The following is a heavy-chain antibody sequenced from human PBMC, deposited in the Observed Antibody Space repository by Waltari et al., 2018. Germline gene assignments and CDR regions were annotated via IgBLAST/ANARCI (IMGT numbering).Heavy chain of an antibody. CDR1: GFLFSSTIW. CDR2: INPDGSAK. Sequence: EVQLVDPGGGLVQPWVYVRLSCVGPGFLFSSTIWMRWVRQAPGEGREWLANINPDGSAKYYVESVKGRFTISRNNAENSVYLQMNSLRADDTAVYYCATSSASAGNDWGQGTLVSVSS. D-gene: IGHD1-1*01. V-gene: IGHV3-7*01. CDR3: ATSSASAGND. J-gene: IGHJ4*02.